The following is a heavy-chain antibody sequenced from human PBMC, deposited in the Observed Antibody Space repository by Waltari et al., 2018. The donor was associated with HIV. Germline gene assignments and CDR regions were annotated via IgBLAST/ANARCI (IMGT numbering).Heavy chain of an antibody. CDR1: GFTFSDYW. Sequence: QLVESGGGLVQPGGSLRLSCAASGFTFSDYWMHWVRQAPGERLVWGSLSKSDGGTTSNADSVKGRYNVSRDNAKNTLYLQLSSLRAEDTAVYYCARDNYDFWSGSRRDHHFGLDVWGQGTTVTVSS. V-gene: IGHV3-74*01. CDR2: SKSDGGTT. D-gene: IGHD3-3*01. CDR3: ARDNYDFWSGSRRDHHFGLDV. J-gene: IGHJ6*02.